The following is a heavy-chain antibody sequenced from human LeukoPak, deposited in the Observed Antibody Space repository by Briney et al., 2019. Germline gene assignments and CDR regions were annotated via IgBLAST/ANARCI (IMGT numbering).Heavy chain of an antibody. Sequence: KPSETLSLTCTVSGGSINSNSYYWDWIRQPPGKGLEWIGEINHSGSTNYNPSLKSRVTISVDTSKNQFSLKLSSVTAADTAVYYCAEERYGGGYWGQGTLVTVSS. CDR2: INHSGST. J-gene: IGHJ4*02. CDR3: AEERYGGGY. D-gene: IGHD4-23*01. CDR1: GGSINSNSYY. V-gene: IGHV4-39*07.